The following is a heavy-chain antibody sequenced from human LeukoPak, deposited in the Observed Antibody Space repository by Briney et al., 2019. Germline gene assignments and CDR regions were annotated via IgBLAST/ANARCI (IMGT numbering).Heavy chain of an antibody. Sequence: ASVKVSRKASGYTFTSYAMNWVRQAPGQGLEWMGWINTNTENPTYAQGFTGRFVFSLDTSVSTAYLQISSLEADDTAVYYCARGQPWLPYWGQGSLVTVSS. J-gene: IGHJ4*02. CDR1: GYTFTSYA. CDR3: ARGQPWLPY. V-gene: IGHV7-4-1*02. D-gene: IGHD5-24*01. CDR2: INTNTENP.